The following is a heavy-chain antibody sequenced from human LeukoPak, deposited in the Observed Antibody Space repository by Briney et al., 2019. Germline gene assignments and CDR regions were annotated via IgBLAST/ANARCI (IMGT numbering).Heavy chain of an antibody. CDR2: IYYSGST. J-gene: IGHJ5*02. D-gene: IGHD2-2*02. Sequence: SETLSPTCTVSGGSISSSSYYWGWIRQPPGKGLEWIGSIYYSGSTYYNPSLKSRVTISVDTSKNQFSLKLSSVTAADTAVYYCARGDCSSTSCYTRDNWFDPWGQGTLVTVSS. CDR1: GGSISSSSYY. V-gene: IGHV4-39*07. CDR3: ARGDCSSTSCYTRDNWFDP.